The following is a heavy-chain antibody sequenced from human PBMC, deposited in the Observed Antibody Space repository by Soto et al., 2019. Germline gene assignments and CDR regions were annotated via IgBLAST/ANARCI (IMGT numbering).Heavy chain of an antibody. J-gene: IGHJ4*02. V-gene: IGHV2-5*02. CDR3: AHYFYGVTDY. Sequence: IPLKGLVPTLVKPTQPLPLTGTFSGFPPSTSGVGLGWIRQPPGKALEWLALIYWDDDKRYSPSLKSRLTITKDTSKNQVVLTMTNMDPVDTATYYCAHYFYGVTDYWGQGTLVTVSS. CDR1: GFPPSTSGVG. D-gene: IGHD4-17*01. CDR2: IYWDDDK.